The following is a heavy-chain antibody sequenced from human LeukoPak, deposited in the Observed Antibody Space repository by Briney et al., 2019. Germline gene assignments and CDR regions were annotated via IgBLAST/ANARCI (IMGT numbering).Heavy chain of an antibody. J-gene: IGHJ4*02. D-gene: IGHD3-22*01. Sequence: GGSLRLSCAASGFTFSSYWMSWVRQAPGKGLEWVANIKQDGSEKYYVDSAKGRFTISRDNAKNSLYLQMNSLRAEDTAVYYCARSGSGSSGYYPFDYWGQGTLVTVSS. CDR2: IKQDGSEK. V-gene: IGHV3-7*01. CDR3: ARSGSGSSGYYPFDY. CDR1: GFTFSSYW.